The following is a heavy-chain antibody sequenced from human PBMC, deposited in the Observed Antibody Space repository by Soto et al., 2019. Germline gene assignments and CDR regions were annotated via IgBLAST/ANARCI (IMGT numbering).Heavy chain of an antibody. Sequence: GGSLRLSCAASGFTFSSYSMNWVRQAPGKGLEWVSSISSSSSYIYYADSVKGRFTISRDNAKNSLYLQMNSLRAEDTAVYYCARDHKLFYGMDVWGQGTTVTVSS. J-gene: IGHJ6*02. V-gene: IGHV3-21*01. CDR2: ISSSSSYI. CDR1: GFTFSSYS. CDR3: ARDHKLFYGMDV. D-gene: IGHD6-6*01.